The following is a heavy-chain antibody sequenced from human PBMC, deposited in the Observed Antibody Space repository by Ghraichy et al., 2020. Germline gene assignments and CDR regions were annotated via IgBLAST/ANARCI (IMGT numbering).Heavy chain of an antibody. CDR3: ARAADGDPRPSDY. J-gene: IGHJ4*02. Sequence: GGSLRLSCAASGFTFSSYSMNWVRQAPGKGLEWVSSISSSSSYIYYADSVKGRFTISRDNAKNSLYLQMNSLRAEDTAVYYCARAADGDPRPSDYWGQGTLVTVSS. D-gene: IGHD4-17*01. V-gene: IGHV3-21*01. CDR2: ISSSSSYI. CDR1: GFTFSSYS.